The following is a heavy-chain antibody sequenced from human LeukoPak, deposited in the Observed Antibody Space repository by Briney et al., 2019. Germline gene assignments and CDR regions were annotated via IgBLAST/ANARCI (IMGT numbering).Heavy chain of an antibody. CDR1: GGSINSDTYY. Sequence: SETLSLTCTVSGGSINSDTYYWSWIRQPAGKGLEWIGRIYTSGSTNYNPSLKSRVTISVDTSKNQFSLKLSSVTAADTAVYYCAREKKNWFDPWGQGTLVTVSS. J-gene: IGHJ5*02. CDR2: IYTSGST. CDR3: AREKKNWFDP. V-gene: IGHV4-61*02.